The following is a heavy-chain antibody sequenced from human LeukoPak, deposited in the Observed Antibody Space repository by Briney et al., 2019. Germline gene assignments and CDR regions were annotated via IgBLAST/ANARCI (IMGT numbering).Heavy chain of an antibody. Sequence: GGSLRLSCAASGFTFDDYTMHWVRQAPGKGLEWVSLITWDGGSTFCADSVKGRFTISRDNSKNSLSLQMNSLRSEDTALYYCATERQKYFDYWGQGTLVTVSS. J-gene: IGHJ4*02. CDR1: GFTFDDYT. CDR3: ATERQKYFDY. V-gene: IGHV3-43*01. CDR2: ITWDGGST.